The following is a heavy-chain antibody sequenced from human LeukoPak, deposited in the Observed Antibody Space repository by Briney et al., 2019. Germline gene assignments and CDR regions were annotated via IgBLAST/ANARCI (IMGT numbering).Heavy chain of an antibody. D-gene: IGHD3-3*01. Sequence: GGSLRLSCAASGFTFSSYGMHWVRQAPGKGLEWVAVIWYDGSNKYYADSVKGRFTISRDNSKNTLYLQMNNLRAEDTAVYYCARTRKDSVYDFWSGNYYGMDVWGQGTTVTVSS. V-gene: IGHV3-33*01. CDR1: GFTFSSYG. CDR3: ARTRKDSVYDFWSGNYYGMDV. CDR2: IWYDGSNK. J-gene: IGHJ6*02.